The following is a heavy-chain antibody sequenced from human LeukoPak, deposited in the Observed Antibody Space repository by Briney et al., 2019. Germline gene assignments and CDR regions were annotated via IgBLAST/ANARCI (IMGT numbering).Heavy chain of an antibody. CDR3: ARVRTMVRGVIITTHYGMDV. CDR2: INHSGST. Sequence: SETLSLTCAVYGGSFSGYYWSWIRQPPGKGLEWIGEINHSGSTNYNPSLKSRVTISVDTPKNQFSLKLSSVTAADTAVYYCARVRTMVRGVIITTHYGMDVWGQGTTVTVSS. CDR1: GGSFSGYY. V-gene: IGHV4-34*01. D-gene: IGHD3-10*01. J-gene: IGHJ6*02.